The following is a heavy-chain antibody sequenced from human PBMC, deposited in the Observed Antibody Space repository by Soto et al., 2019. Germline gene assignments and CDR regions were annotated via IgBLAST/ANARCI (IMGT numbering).Heavy chain of an antibody. CDR1: GGSISSYY. V-gene: IGHV4-59*08. J-gene: IGHJ5*02. Sequence: SETPSLTCTVSGGSISSYYWSWIRQPPGKGLEXIGXXYXXGXTXXXPXXXSRVTISVDTSKNQFSLKLSSVTAADTAVYYCARVITGTTSNWFDPWGQGTLVTVSS. D-gene: IGHD1-7*01. CDR3: ARVITGTTSNWFDP. CDR2: XYXXGXT.